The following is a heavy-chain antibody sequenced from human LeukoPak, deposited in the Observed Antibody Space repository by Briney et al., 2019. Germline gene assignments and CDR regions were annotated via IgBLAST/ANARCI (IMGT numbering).Heavy chain of an antibody. Sequence: ASVKVSCKASGYTFTSYYMHWVRQAPGQGLEWMGIINPSSGSTTYAQKFQGRVTMTSDTSTSTVYMELSSLRSEDTAVYYCAREEWLTYYYYYGMDVWGQGTTVTVSS. J-gene: IGHJ6*02. CDR1: GYTFTSYY. CDR3: AREEWLTYYYYYGMDV. V-gene: IGHV1-46*01. D-gene: IGHD6-19*01. CDR2: INPSSGST.